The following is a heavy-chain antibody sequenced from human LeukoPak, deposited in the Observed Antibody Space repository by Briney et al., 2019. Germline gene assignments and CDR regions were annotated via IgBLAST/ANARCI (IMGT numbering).Heavy chain of an antibody. CDR2: ISGYNGKT. V-gene: IGHV1-18*04. Sequence: ASVKVSCKASGYTFTSYYMHWVRQAPGQGLECMGWISGYNGKTNYGQKLQGRVTMTTDTSTNTAYMELRSLRSDDSAVYYCARDMYDISGRADYWGQGTRVTVSS. J-gene: IGHJ4*02. D-gene: IGHD3-22*01. CDR3: ARDMYDISGRADY. CDR1: GYTFTSYY.